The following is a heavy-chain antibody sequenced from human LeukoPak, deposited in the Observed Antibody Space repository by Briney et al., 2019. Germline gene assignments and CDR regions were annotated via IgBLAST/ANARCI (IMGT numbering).Heavy chain of an antibody. Sequence: GRSLRLSCAASGFTFSSYGMHWVRQAPGKGLEWGAVIWYDGSNKYYADSVKGRFTISRDNSKSTRYMQMNSVRAEDTAVYYCARAGASSYSRGWHTDIFDYWGQGTLVTASS. J-gene: IGHJ4*02. D-gene: IGHD6-19*01. CDR1: GFTFSSYG. CDR3: ARAGASSYSRGWHTDIFDY. CDR2: IWYDGSNK. V-gene: IGHV3-33*01.